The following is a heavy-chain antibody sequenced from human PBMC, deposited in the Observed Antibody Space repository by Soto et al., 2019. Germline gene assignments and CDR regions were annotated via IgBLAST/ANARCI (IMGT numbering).Heavy chain of an antibody. CDR3: AKGDYDSSGSTNYFDY. D-gene: IGHD3-22*01. CDR1: GFTFSSYA. Sequence: PGGSLRLSCAASGFTFSSYAMSWVRQAPGKGLEWVSAISGSGGSTYYADSVKGRFTISRDNSKNTLYLQMNSLRAEDTAVYYCAKGDYDSSGSTNYFDYWGQGTLVTVSS. J-gene: IGHJ4*02. CDR2: ISGSGGST. V-gene: IGHV3-23*01.